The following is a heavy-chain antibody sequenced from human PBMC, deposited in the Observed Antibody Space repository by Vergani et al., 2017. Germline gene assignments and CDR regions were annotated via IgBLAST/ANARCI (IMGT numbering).Heavy chain of an antibody. CDR1: GGTFSSYA. CDR3: AMAGYCSSTSCYTDYYYGMDV. CDR2: IIPIFGTA. J-gene: IGHJ6*02. Sequence: QVQLVQSGAEVKKPGSSVKVSCKASGGTFSSYAISWVRQAPGQGLEWMGGIIPIFGTANYAQKFQGRVTITADESTSTAYMELSSLRSEDTAVYYCAMAGYCSSTSCYTDYYYGMDVWGQGTTVTVSS. V-gene: IGHV1-69*12. D-gene: IGHD2-2*02.